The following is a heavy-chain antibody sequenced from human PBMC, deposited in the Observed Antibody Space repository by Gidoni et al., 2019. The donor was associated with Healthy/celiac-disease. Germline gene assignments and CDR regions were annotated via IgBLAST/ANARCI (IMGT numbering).Heavy chain of an antibody. CDR1: GDSVSSNSAA. CDR2: TYYRSKWYN. J-gene: IGHJ4*02. CDR3: AREGVMITFGGVIVPNFDY. D-gene: IGHD3-16*02. V-gene: IGHV6-1*01. Sequence: QVQMQQSGPGLVKPSQTLSLTCAISGDSVSSNSAAWNWIRQSPSRGLEWLGRTYYRSKWYNDYAVSVKSRITINPDTSKNQFSLQLNSVTPEDTAVYYCAREGVMITFGGVIVPNFDYWGQGTLVTVSS.